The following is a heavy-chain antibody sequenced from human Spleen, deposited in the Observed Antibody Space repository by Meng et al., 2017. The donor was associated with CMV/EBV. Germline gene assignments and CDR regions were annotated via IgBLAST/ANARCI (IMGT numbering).Heavy chain of an antibody. D-gene: IGHD4-23*01. CDR3: AREATVVTPFFVFEY. CDR1: GGSFSGYY. V-gene: IGHV3-30-3*01. CDR2: ISYDGSNK. Sequence: QVQLQQWGAGLLKPSETLSPTCAVYGGSFSGYYWSWVRQAPGKGLEWVAVISYDGSNKYYADSVKGRFTISRDNSKNTLYLQMNSLRAEDTAVYYCAREATVVTPFFVFEYWGQGTLVTVSS. J-gene: IGHJ4*02.